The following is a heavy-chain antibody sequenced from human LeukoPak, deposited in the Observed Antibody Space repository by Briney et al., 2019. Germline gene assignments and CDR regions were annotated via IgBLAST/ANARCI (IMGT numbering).Heavy chain of an antibody. D-gene: IGHD2-2*01. CDR2: IYYSGST. Sequence: SETLSLTCTVSGGSISSYYWSWIRQPPGKGLEWIGYIYYSGSTNYNPSLKSRVTISVDTSKSQFSLKLSSVTAADTAVYYCARGPSYHLFDSWGQGTLFTVSS. V-gene: IGHV4-59*01. CDR3: ARGPSYHLFDS. CDR1: GGSISSYY. J-gene: IGHJ4*02.